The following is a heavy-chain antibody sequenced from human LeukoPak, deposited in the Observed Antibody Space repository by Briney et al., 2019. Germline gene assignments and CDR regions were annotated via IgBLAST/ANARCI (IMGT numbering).Heavy chain of an antibody. CDR2: MNPNSGNT. J-gene: IGHJ4*02. CDR1: GYTFTSYD. CDR3: ARDNFLALGGDREYYFDY. Sequence: GASVKVSCKASGYTFTSYDINWVRQATGQGLEWMGWMNPNSGNTGYAQKFQGRVTITADESTSTAYMELSSLRSEDTAVYYCARDNFLALGGDREYYFDYWGQGTLVTVSS. D-gene: IGHD3-16*01. V-gene: IGHV1-8*03.